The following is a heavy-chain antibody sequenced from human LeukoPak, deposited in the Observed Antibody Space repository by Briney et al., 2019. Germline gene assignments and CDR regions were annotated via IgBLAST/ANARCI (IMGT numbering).Heavy chain of an antibody. CDR3: ARGGRLRGYSYGYRYDAFDI. Sequence: ASVKVSCKASGYTFTGYYMHWVRQAPGQGLEWMGIINPSGGSTSYAQKFQGRVTMTRDTSTSTVYMELSSLRSEDTAVYYCARGGRLRGYSYGYRYDAFDIWGQGTMVTVSS. V-gene: IGHV1-46*01. D-gene: IGHD5-18*01. CDR2: INPSGGST. J-gene: IGHJ3*02. CDR1: GYTFTGYY.